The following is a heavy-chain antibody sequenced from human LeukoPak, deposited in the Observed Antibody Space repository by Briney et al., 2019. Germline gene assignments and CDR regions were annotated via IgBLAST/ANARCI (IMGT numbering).Heavy chain of an antibody. V-gene: IGHV3-33*01. CDR2: IWYDGSNK. J-gene: IGHJ4*02. D-gene: IGHD3-16*01. CDR1: GFTFSSYG. Sequence: GRSLRLSCAASGFTFSSYGLHWVRQAPGKGLEWVAVIWYDGSNKYYADSVKGRFTISRDNSKNTLYLQMNSLRDEDTAVYYCARAKGGAFDYWGQGTLVTVSS. CDR3: ARAKGGAFDY.